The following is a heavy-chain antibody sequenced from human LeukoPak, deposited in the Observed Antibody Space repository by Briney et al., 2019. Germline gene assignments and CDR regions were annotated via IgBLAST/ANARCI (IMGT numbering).Heavy chain of an antibody. CDR2: IYHSGST. J-gene: IGHJ5*02. CDR1: GYSISSGYY. D-gene: IGHD2-15*01. V-gene: IGHV4-38-2*01. CDR3: ARVSNMGYCSGGSCYSGWFDP. Sequence: SETLSLTCAVSGYSISSGYYWGWIRQPPGKGLEWIGSIYHSGSTYYNPFLKSRVTISVDTSKNQFSLKLSSVTAADTAVYYCARVSNMGYCSGGSCYSGWFDPWGQGTLVTVSS.